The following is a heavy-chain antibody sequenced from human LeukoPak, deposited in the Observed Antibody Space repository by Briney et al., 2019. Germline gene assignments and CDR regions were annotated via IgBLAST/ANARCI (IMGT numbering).Heavy chain of an antibody. CDR2: IKSKSDGGTI. CDR1: GFTFSDAW. V-gene: IGHV3-15*01. D-gene: IGHD2-15*01. J-gene: IGHJ4*02. CDR3: TTRRQDGW. Sequence: GGTLRLSCVGSGFTFSDAWMSWVRQAPGKGLEWVGRIKSKSDGGTIDYAAPVKGRFTISRDDSRNTLYLQMNSLKTEDTAVYYCTTRRQDGWWGQGTLVTVS.